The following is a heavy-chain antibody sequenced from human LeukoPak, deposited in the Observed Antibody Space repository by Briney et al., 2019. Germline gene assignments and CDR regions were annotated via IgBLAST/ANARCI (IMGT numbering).Heavy chain of an antibody. D-gene: IGHD6-13*01. V-gene: IGHV4-39*01. Sequence: GSLRLSCAASGFTFSSYAMSWVRQPPGKGLEWIGSIYYSGSTYYNPSLKSRVTISVDTSKNQFSLKLSSVTAADTAVYYCASYSSSWYDYYYYYMDVWGKGTTVTVSS. CDR2: IYYSGST. CDR1: GFTFSSYA. J-gene: IGHJ6*03. CDR3: ASYSSSWYDYYYYYMDV.